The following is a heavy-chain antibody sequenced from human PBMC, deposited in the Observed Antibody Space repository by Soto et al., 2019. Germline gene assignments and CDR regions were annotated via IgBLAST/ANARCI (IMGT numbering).Heavy chain of an antibody. CDR3: ARGGGLDD. J-gene: IGHJ4*02. CDR1: GYSFTSFP. CDR2: INAANGYT. V-gene: IGHV1-3*01. Sequence: QVQRVQSGAEVKKPGASVKVSSKASGYSFTSFPIHWVRQAPGQGLECMGWINAANGYTRYSQKFQGRVTITRDPSATTAYMDLSSLTSEDTAVYYCARGGGLDDWGQGTLITVSS. D-gene: IGHD3-10*01.